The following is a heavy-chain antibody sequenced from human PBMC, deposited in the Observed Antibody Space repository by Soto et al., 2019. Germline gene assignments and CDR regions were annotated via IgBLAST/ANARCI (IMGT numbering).Heavy chain of an antibody. V-gene: IGHV6-1*01. Sequence: SETLSLTCVISGDSVSAYGSSWNWLRQSPSRGLEWLGRTYYRSKWYYEYALSVRGRMTINPDTPKNQFSLQLNFVIPEDTAVYFCSRARENPRNGMDVWGQGTTVTAP. J-gene: IGHJ6*02. CDR2: TYYRSKWYY. CDR3: SRARENPRNGMDV. CDR1: GDSVSAYGSS. D-gene: IGHD1-26*01.